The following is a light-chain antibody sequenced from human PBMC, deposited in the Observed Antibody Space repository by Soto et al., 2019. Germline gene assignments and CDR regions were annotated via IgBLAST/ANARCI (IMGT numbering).Light chain of an antibody. Sequence: QSVLTQPPSASGSPGQSVAISCTGTSSDVGGYNYVSWYQQHPGKAPKLMIYEVNKRPSGVHDRFSGSKSGNTASLTVSGLQAEDEADYYSSSYAGSSKVFGPGTKVAVL. CDR1: SSDVGGYNY. CDR2: EVN. CDR3: SSYAGSSKV. J-gene: IGLJ1*01. V-gene: IGLV2-8*01.